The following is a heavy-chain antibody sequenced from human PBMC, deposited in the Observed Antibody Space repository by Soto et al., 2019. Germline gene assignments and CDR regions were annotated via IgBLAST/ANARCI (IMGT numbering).Heavy chain of an antibody. Sequence: QVQLVQSGAEVKKPGSSVKVSCKASGGTFSSYAISWVRQAPGQGLEWMGGIIPIFGTANYAQKFQGRVTMTAGEPTNTACMDVGSLRAEERAGYYCARRRLGVAGERGGAFDIWGQGTMVTVSS. CDR2: IIPIFGTA. CDR3: ARRRLGVAGERGGAFDI. J-gene: IGHJ3*02. V-gene: IGHV1-69*01. CDR1: GGTFSSYA. D-gene: IGHD3-16*01.